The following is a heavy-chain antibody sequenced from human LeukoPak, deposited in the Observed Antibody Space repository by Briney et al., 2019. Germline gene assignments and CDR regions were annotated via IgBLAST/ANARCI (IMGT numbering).Heavy chain of an antibody. CDR3: ARGRSPYDGSGYSFDY. J-gene: IGHJ4*02. Sequence: GGSLRLSCAASGFTFSSYWMHWVRQAPGKGLEWVSSISSAGSYTYYTDSLKGRFTISRDNAKSSLYLQMNSLRAEDTAVYYCARGRSPYDGSGYSFDYWGQGTLVTVSS. CDR1: GFTFSSYW. CDR2: ISSAGSYT. V-gene: IGHV3-21*01. D-gene: IGHD3-22*01.